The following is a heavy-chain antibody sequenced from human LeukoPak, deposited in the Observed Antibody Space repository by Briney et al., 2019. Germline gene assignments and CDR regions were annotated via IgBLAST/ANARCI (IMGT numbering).Heavy chain of an antibody. D-gene: IGHD2-8*02. Sequence: GGSLRLSCAASGFTSSDFNMHWVRQAPGKGLEWVAFLWSGGGNECYADSVKGRFTISRDNSKNTLYLQMTSLRAEDTAVYYCARDQYWDPDSWGQGTLVTVSS. CDR1: GFTSSDFN. CDR2: LWSGGGNE. CDR3: ARDQYWDPDS. J-gene: IGHJ4*02. V-gene: IGHV3-33*01.